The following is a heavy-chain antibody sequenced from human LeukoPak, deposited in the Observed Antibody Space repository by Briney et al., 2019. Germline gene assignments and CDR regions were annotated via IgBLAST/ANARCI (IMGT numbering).Heavy chain of an antibody. CDR3: ICEREAAGYEN. J-gene: IGHJ4*02. D-gene: IGHD6-13*01. CDR1: GGTFKSYS. CDR2: SIPILDMA. V-gene: IGHV1-69*02. Sequence: SVKVSCKASGGTFKSYSIDWVRQAPGQGLEWMGRSIPILDMAKYAQKFQGRVTISADKSTSTAYMEMSSLRSEDTAVYYCICEREAAGYENWGQGTLVTVSS.